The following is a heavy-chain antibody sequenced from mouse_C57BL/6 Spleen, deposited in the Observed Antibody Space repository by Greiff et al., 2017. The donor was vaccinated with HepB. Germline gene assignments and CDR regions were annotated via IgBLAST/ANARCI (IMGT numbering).Heavy chain of an antibody. Sequence: VQLQQSGAELVRPGTSVKVSCKASGYAFTNYLIEWVKQRPGQGLEWIGVINPGSGGTNYNEKFKGKATLTADKSSSTAYMQLSSLKSEDSAVYFCARSAQATDYAMDYWGQGTSVTVSS. CDR3: ARSAQATDYAMDY. CDR1: GYAFTNYL. V-gene: IGHV1-54*01. CDR2: INPGSGGT. J-gene: IGHJ4*01. D-gene: IGHD3-2*02.